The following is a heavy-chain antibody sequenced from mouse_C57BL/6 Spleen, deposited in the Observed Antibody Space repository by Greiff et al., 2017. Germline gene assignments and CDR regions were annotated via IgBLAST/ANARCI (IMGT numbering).Heavy chain of an antibody. CDR2: IYPGSGST. V-gene: IGHV1-55*01. Sequence: LQESGAELVKPGASVKMSCKASGYTFTSYWITWVKQRPGQGLEWIGDIYPGSGSTNYNEKFKSKATLTVDTSSSTAYMQLSSLTSEDSAVYYCARELGYYFDYWGQGTTLTVSS. CDR3: ARELGYYFDY. CDR1: GYTFTSYW. D-gene: IGHD4-1*01. J-gene: IGHJ2*01.